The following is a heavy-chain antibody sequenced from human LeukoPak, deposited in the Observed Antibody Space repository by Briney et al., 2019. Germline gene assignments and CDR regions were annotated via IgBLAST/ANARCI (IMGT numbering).Heavy chain of an antibody. CDR1: GYTFTSYD. CDR2: MNPNSGNT. Sequence: ASVKVSCKASGYTFTSYDINWVRQATGQGLEWMGWMNPNSGNTGYAQKFQGRVTMTRNTSISTAYMELSSLRSEDTAVYYGARSPAAYYYDSRADAFDIWGQGTMVTVSS. J-gene: IGHJ3*02. CDR3: ARSPAAYYYDSRADAFDI. V-gene: IGHV1-8*01. D-gene: IGHD3-22*01.